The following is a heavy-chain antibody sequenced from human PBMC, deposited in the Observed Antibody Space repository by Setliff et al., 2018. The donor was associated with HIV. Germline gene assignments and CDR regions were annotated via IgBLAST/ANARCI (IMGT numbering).Heavy chain of an antibody. Sequence: ASVKVSCKAFGYTFSTYAIHWVRQAPGQRLEWMGYINAGDDNTRYSEKFQGRVTITRDTSANTAYMELSSLRSEDTAVYYCARGSCSGCYLSDYWGLGTLVTVSS. D-gene: IGHD6-19*01. J-gene: IGHJ4*02. CDR2: INAGDDNT. V-gene: IGHV1-3*01. CDR3: ARGSCSGCYLSDY. CDR1: GYTFSTYA.